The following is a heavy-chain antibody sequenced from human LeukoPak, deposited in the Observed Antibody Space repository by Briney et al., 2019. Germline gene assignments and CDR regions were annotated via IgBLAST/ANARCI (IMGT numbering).Heavy chain of an antibody. CDR2: ISTSSSYI. J-gene: IGHJ4*02. CDR1: GFIFSSYS. V-gene: IGHV3-21*01. Sequence: PGGSLRLSCAASGFIFSSYSMNWVRQAPGKGLEWVSFISTSSSYIYYADSVKGRFTISRDNAKNSLYLQMNSLRAEDTAVYYCARASSSWYYFDYWGQGTLVTISS. D-gene: IGHD6-13*01. CDR3: ARASSSWYYFDY.